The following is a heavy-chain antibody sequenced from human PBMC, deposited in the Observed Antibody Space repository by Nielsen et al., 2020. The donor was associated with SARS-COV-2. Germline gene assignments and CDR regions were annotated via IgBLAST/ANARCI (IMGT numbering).Heavy chain of an antibody. J-gene: IGHJ5*02. V-gene: IGHV3-20*04. Sequence: GESLKISCAASGFTFDDYGMSWVRQAPGKGLEWVSGINWNGGSTGYADSVKGRFTISRDNAKNSLYLQMNSLRAEDTALYYCAGYQLLDNWFDPWGQGTLVTVSS. CDR3: AGYQLLDNWFDP. D-gene: IGHD2-2*01. CDR2: INWNGGST. CDR1: GFTFDDYG.